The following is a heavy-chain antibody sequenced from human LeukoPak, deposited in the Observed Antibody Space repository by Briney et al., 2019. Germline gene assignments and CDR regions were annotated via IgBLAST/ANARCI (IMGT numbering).Heavy chain of an antibody. D-gene: IGHD4-23*01. CDR1: GGSFSGYH. J-gene: IGHJ4*02. CDR2: INDRGHT. CDR3: ARDPTTVVTTPYYFDF. Sequence: SETLSLTCAVHGGSFSGYHWNWIRQSPGEGLEWIGEINDRGHTNYNPSLESRVTISVDTSKKQFSLKLNSVTAADTAVYYCARDPTTVVTTPYYFDFWGQGTLVTVSS. V-gene: IGHV4-34*01.